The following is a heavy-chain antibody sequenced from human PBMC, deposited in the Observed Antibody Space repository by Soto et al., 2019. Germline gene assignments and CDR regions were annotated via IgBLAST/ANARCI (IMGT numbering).Heavy chain of an antibody. D-gene: IGHD4-17*01. CDR3: ARTLYGDNVDY. V-gene: IGHV3-30*03. CDR2: ISNDGSRR. Sequence: LRLSCAASGFTFSSFGMHWVRQPQGKGLEWVGLISNDGSRRYYADSVKGRLAISRDNSKNTLYLQIYSLRSEDTAVYYCARTLYGDNVDYWGQGTLVTVSS. J-gene: IGHJ4*02. CDR1: GFTFSSFG.